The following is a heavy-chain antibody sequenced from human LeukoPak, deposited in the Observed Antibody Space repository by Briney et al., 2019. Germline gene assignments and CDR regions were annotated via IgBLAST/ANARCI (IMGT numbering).Heavy chain of an antibody. CDR2: VHLDGRT. CDR3: ARDSVRRYSSGWSRSYYYYGMDV. D-gene: IGHD6-19*01. J-gene: IGHJ6*02. Sequence: SETLSLTCGVSGGSVINTNWWTWVRQPPGKGLEWIGEVHLDGRTNYNPSLKSRVTISVDTSKNQFSLKLSSVTAADTAVYYCARDSVRRYSSGWSRSYYYYGMDVWGQGTTVTVSS. V-gene: IGHV4-4*02. CDR1: GGSVINTNW.